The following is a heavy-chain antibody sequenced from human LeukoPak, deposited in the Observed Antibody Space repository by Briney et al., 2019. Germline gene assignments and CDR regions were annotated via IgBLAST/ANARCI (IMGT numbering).Heavy chain of an antibody. Sequence: SQTLSLTCAISGDSVSSNSAAWNWIRQSPLRGLEWLGRTYYRSKWYNDYAVSVKSRITINPDTSKNQFSLQLNSVTPEDTAVYYCARDGGLKSQLWFPDAFDIWGQGTMVTVSS. J-gene: IGHJ3*02. D-gene: IGHD5-18*01. V-gene: IGHV6-1*01. CDR3: ARDGGLKSQLWFPDAFDI. CDR1: GDSVSSNSAA. CDR2: TYYRSKWYN.